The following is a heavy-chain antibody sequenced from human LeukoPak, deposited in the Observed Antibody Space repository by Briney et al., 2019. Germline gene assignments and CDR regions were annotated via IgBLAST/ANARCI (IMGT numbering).Heavy chain of an antibody. D-gene: IGHD4-23*01. CDR3: ARDGYGGNSDFDY. V-gene: IGHV4-59*12. Sequence: SETLSLTCTVSGGSISSYYWSWIRQPPRKGQEWIGYIYYSGSTNYNPSLKSRVTISVDTSKNQFSLKLSSVTAADTAVYYCARDGYGGNSDFDYWGQGTLVTVSS. J-gene: IGHJ4*02. CDR2: IYYSGST. CDR1: GGSISSYY.